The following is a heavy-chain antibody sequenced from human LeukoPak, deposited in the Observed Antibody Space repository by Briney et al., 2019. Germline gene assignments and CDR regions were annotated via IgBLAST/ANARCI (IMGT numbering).Heavy chain of an antibody. CDR3: ARVDGSGSYISY. Sequence: ASVKVSCKASGGTFRSCAISWVRQAPGQGLEWMGGIIPIFGTANYAQKFQGRVTITTDESTSTAYMELSSLRSEDTAVYYCARVDGSGSYISYWGQGTLVTVFS. D-gene: IGHD3-10*01. CDR1: GGTFRSCA. CDR2: IIPIFGTA. J-gene: IGHJ4*02. V-gene: IGHV1-69*05.